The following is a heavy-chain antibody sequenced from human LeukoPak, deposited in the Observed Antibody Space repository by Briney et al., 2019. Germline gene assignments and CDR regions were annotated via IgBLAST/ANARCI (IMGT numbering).Heavy chain of an antibody. CDR3: ARLKFYCGGDCYAADY. D-gene: IGHD2-21*02. CDR1: GYTFTSYG. Sequence: GASVKVSCKASGYTFTSYGISWVRQAPGQGLEWMGWISAYNGNTNYAQKLQGRVTMTTDTSTSTAYMELRSLRSDDTAVYYCARLKFYCGGDCYAADYWGQGTLVAVSS. CDR2: ISAYNGNT. V-gene: IGHV1-18*01. J-gene: IGHJ4*02.